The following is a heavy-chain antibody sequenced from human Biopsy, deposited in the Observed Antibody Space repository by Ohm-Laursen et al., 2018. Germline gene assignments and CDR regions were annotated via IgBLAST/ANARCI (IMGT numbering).Heavy chain of an antibody. CDR3: VREPKTGTAEAWYFDL. CDR2: ISYNERT. J-gene: IGHJ2*01. CDR1: GASVKTSGYF. D-gene: IGHD3-9*01. Sequence: SQTLSLTCSVSGASVKTSGYFWAWIRQRPGKGLEWIGYISYNERTHYNPSLTSRLAISFDTSNNRISLQLRSVSVADTAVYYCVREPKTGTAEAWYFDLWGRGSPATVPS. V-gene: IGHV4-31*03.